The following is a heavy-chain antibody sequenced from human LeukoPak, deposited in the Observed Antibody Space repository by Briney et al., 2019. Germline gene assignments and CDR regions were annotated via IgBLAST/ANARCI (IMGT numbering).Heavy chain of an antibody. CDR3: AKDPLHYGGFLTYFDY. J-gene: IGHJ4*02. D-gene: IGHD4/OR15-4a*01. Sequence: GGALRVSCAASVFTFISYAMSGVRQARGRGRGWVSVISGSGGSTYYPASVKGRFTIPRDNSTTTLYLQMKTLRAEDTAVYYCAKDPLHYGGFLTYFDYWGQGTLVTVSS. CDR1: VFTFISYA. V-gene: IGHV3-23*01. CDR2: ISGSGGST.